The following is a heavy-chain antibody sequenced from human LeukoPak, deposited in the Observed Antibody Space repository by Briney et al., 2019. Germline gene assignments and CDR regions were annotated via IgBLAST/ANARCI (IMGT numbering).Heavy chain of an antibody. D-gene: IGHD3-22*01. Sequence: PSETLSLTCAVSGGSISSSNWWSWVRQPPGKGLEWIGEIYHSGSTNYNPSLKSRVTISVDKSKNQFSLKLSSVTAADTAVYYCARDLPVYYYDSSGYYPNYYGMDVWGQGTTVTVSS. CDR3: ARDLPVYYYDSSGYYPNYYGMDV. J-gene: IGHJ6*02. CDR1: GGSISSSNW. V-gene: IGHV4-4*02. CDR2: IYHSGST.